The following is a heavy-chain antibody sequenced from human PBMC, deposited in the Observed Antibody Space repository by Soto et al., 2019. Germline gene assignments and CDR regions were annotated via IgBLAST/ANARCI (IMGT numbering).Heavy chain of an antibody. CDR1: GYTFTSYA. D-gene: IGHD4-17*01. CDR2: INAGNGNT. V-gene: IGHV1-3*01. CDR3: ARGGGDNVAYFDY. Sequence: QVQLVQSGAEVKKPGASVKVSCKASGYTFTSYAMHWVRQAPGQRLEWMGWINAGNGNTKYSQKFQGRVTINRDTSASTAYMELSSLRSEDTAVYYCARGGGDNVAYFDYWGQGTLVTVSS. J-gene: IGHJ4*02.